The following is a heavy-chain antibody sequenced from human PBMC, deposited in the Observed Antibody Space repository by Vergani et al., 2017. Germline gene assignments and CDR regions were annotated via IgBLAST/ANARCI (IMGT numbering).Heavy chain of an antibody. D-gene: IGHD6-13*01. CDR1: GFTFSSYA. V-gene: IGHV3-23*01. CDR3: AKDLSSSWYVEYFQH. Sequence: EVQLLESGGGLVQPGGSLRLSCAASGFTFSSYAMSWVRQAPGKGLEWVSAISGSGGSTYYADSVKGRFTISRDNSKNTLDLQMNSLRAEDTAVYYCAKDLSSSWYVEYFQHWGQGTLVTVSS. J-gene: IGHJ1*01. CDR2: ISGSGGST.